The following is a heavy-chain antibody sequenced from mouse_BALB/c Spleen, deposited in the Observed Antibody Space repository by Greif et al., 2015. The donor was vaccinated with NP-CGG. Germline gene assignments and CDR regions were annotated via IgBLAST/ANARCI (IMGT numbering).Heavy chain of an antibody. V-gene: IGHV1-7*01. CDR3: ARNLYYFDY. Sequence: VQLQQSGAELAKPGASVKMSCKASGYTFTSYWMHWVKQRPGQGLEWIGYINPSTGYTEYNQKFKDKATLTADKSSSTAYMQLSSLTSEDSAVYYCARNLYYFDYWGQGTTLTVSS. CDR1: GYTFTSYW. J-gene: IGHJ2*01. CDR2: INPSTGYT.